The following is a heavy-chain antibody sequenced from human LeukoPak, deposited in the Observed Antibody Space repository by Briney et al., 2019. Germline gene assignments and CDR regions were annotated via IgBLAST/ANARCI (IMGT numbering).Heavy chain of an antibody. J-gene: IGHJ5*02. V-gene: IGHV1-3*01. D-gene: IGHD3-22*01. CDR1: GYTFTSYA. CDR3: ARERDYYDRNGYPNNWFDP. CDR2: INADNGNT. Sequence: ASVKVSCKASGYTFTSYAMHWVRQAPGQRLEWMGWINADNGNTKYSQKFQGRVTITIDTSASIAYMELRSLKSEDTAVYYCARERDYYDRNGYPNNWFDPWGQGTLVTVSS.